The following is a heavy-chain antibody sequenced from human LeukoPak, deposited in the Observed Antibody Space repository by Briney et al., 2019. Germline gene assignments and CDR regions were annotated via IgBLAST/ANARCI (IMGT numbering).Heavy chain of an antibody. V-gene: IGHV4-59*08. CDR3: AGGDWNGNRPFDH. CDR2: INYSGST. J-gene: IGHJ4*02. D-gene: IGHD1-1*01. CDR1: GDSITTYY. Sequence: SETLTLTCTVSGDSITTYYWSWIRQPPGKGLEYIGHINYSGSTNYNPSLRSRVTISEDTSKNQFSVKLTSVTAADTAVYYCAGGDWNGNRPFDHWGQGTLVTVSS.